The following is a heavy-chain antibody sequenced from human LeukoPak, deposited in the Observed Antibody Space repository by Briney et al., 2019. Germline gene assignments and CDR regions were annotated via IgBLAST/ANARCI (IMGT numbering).Heavy chain of an antibody. CDR2: IKEDGTEK. J-gene: IGHJ4*02. D-gene: IGHD1-1*01. CDR3: VRESRPGGAMGLYHNLDY. V-gene: IGHV3-7*01. CDR1: GFTFSDFW. Sequence: PGGSLRLSCAGSGFTFSDFWMTWVRQTPGKGLEWVANIKEDGTEKNLVDSVKGRFTISRNNTKNLLFLEMNNLRGDDTAIYCCVRESRPGGAMGLYHNLDYWGQGTLVAVSS.